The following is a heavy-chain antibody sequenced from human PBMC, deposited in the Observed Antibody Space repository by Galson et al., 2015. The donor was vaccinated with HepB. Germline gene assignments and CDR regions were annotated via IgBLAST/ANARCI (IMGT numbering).Heavy chain of an antibody. CDR2: IYSGGNT. Sequence: LRLSCAASGFPVSSHYMNWVRQAPGRGLEWVSVIYSGGNTYYADSVMARFTISRDNSKNTVYLQINSVRAEDTAVYYCARASVGEIDYWGQGTLVTVSS. CDR1: GFPVSSHY. V-gene: IGHV3-53*01. CDR3: ARASVGEIDY. D-gene: IGHD1-26*01. J-gene: IGHJ4*02.